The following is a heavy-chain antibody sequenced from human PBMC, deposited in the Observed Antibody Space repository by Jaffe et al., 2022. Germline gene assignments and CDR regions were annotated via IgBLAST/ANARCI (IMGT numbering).Heavy chain of an antibody. CDR1: GGSISSSSYY. Sequence: QLQLQESGPGLVKPSETLSLTCTVSGGSISSSSYYWGWIRQPPGKGLEWIGSIYYSGSTYYNPSLKSRVTISVDTSKNQFSLKLSSVTAADTAVYYCARVAMITFGGVIVSIYFDYWGQGTLVTVSS. D-gene: IGHD3-16*02. CDR2: IYYSGST. CDR3: ARVAMITFGGVIVSIYFDY. V-gene: IGHV4-39*01. J-gene: IGHJ4*02.